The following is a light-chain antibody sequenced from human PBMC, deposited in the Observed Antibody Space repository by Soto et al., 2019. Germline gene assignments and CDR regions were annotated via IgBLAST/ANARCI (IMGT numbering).Light chain of an antibody. CDR2: GAS. V-gene: IGKV3-15*01. J-gene: IGKJ5*01. Sequence: EIVMTQSPATLSVFPGERATLSCRASQNVTSNLAWYQQKPGQAPRLLIYGASTSATGIPARFSGSGSGTDFTLTISSLQSEDFAVFYCQQYNNWPPITFGQGTRLEIK. CDR3: QQYNNWPPIT. CDR1: QNVTSN.